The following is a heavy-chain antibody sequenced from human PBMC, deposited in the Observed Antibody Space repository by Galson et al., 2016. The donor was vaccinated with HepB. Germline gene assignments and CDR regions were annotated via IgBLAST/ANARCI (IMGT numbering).Heavy chain of an antibody. CDR2: ISSAGIYE. D-gene: IGHD2-21*02. Sequence: SLRLSCAASGFTFSSSAMHWVRQAPGKALEWVAVISSAGIYESYEAFLKGRFTLSRDNSKNTLFLQVRGLRAEDTAVYFCATERPCGADCYTYFESWGRGTLLTVSS. J-gene: IGHJ4*02. V-gene: IGHV3-30*03. CDR3: ATERPCGADCYTYFES. CDR1: GFTFSSSA.